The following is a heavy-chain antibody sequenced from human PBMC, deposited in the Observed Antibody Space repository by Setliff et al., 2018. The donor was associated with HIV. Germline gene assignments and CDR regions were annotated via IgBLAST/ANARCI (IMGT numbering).Heavy chain of an antibody. V-gene: IGHV4-4*08. Sequence: SETLSLTCTVSYGSISGHYWTWIRQPAGKGLEWIGHIHTSGSTKYNPSLKSRITISVDTSKNQFSLRLSSVTAADTAVYYCARQGLVLVPASIDWRLPPSPIDYWGQGALVTVSS. D-gene: IGHD2-2*01. CDR3: ARQGLVLVPASIDWRLPPSPIDY. J-gene: IGHJ4*02. CDR1: YGSISGHY. CDR2: IHTSGST.